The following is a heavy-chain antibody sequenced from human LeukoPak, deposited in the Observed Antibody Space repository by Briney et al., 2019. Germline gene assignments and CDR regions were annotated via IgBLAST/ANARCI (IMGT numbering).Heavy chain of an antibody. Sequence: GGSLRLSCAASGFTFSSYAMSWVRQAPGKGLEWVSAISGSGGSTYYADSVKGRFTISRDNSKNTLYLQMNSLRAEDTAVYYCATRKSGYGDSDYWGQGTLVTVSS. J-gene: IGHJ4*02. V-gene: IGHV3-23*01. CDR2: ISGSGGST. CDR1: GFTFSSYA. D-gene: IGHD4-17*01. CDR3: ATRKSGYGDSDY.